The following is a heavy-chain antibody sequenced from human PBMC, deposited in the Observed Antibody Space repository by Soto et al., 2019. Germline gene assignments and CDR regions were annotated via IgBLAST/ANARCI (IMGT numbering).Heavy chain of an antibody. CDR2: ISYDGSNK. CDR3: AKGTVTTERYFDY. D-gene: IGHD4-17*01. V-gene: IGHV3-30*18. CDR1: GFTFSSYG. Sequence: GGSLRLSCAASGFTFSSYGMHWVRQAPGKGLEWVAVISYDGSNKYYADSVKGRFTISRDNSKNTLYLQMNSLRAEDTAVYYCAKGTVTTERYFDYWGQGTLVTVSS. J-gene: IGHJ4*02.